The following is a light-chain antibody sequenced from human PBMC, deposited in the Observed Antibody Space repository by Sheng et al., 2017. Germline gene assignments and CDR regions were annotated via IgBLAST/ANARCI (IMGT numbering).Light chain of an antibody. J-gene: IGLJ1*01. CDR2: DDD. V-gene: IGLV3-21*02. CDR1: NIGAKS. CDR3: QVWDFTTEHHV. Sequence: SYVLTQAPTVSVAPGQTARISCGGHNIGAKSVHWYQQRPGQAPVLVIFDDDDRPSDIPERFSGSNSGNMATLTITRAEAGDEADYYCQVWDFTTEHHVFGPGTKVTVL.